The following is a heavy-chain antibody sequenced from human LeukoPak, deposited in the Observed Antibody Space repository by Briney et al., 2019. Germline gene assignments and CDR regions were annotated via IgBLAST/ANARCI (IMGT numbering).Heavy chain of an antibody. CDR3: ARDNRGFDP. J-gene: IGHJ5*02. Sequence: PGGSLRLSCAASGFTFSSYSMNWVRQAPGKGLEWVSYISSSLSTIYYADSVKGRFTISRDNVKNSLYLQMNSLRAEDTAVYYCARDNRGFDPWGQGTLVTVSS. CDR1: GFTFSSYS. CDR2: ISSSLSTI. V-gene: IGHV3-48*01.